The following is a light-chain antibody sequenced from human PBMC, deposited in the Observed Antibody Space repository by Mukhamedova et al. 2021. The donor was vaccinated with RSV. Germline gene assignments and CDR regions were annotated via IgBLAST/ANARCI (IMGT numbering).Light chain of an antibody. J-gene: IGKJ2*03. CDR3: QQSYSTPYS. Sequence: RVTITCRASQSIRSYLNWYQQKPGKAPKILIYAASSLQSGVPSRFSGSGSGTDFTPTIISLQPEDFATYYCQQSYSTPYSFDQGT. CDR2: AAS. CDR1: QSIRSY. V-gene: IGKV1-39*01.